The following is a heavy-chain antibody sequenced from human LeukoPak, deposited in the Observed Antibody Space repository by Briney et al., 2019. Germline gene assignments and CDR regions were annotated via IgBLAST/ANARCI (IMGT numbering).Heavy chain of an antibody. D-gene: IGHD5-18*01. CDR3: AKDFGSYGYFVVDY. CDR2: ISYDGSNK. CDR1: GFTFSSYG. Sequence: PGGSLRLSCAASGFTFSSYGMHWVRQAPGKGLEWVAVISYDGSNKYYADSVKGRFTISRDNSKNTLYLQMNSLRAEDTAVYYCAKDFGSYGYFVVDYWGQGTLVTVSS. J-gene: IGHJ4*02. V-gene: IGHV3-30*18.